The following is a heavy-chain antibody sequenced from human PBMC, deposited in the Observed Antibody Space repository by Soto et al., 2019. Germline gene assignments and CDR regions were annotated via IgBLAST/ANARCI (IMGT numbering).Heavy chain of an antibody. CDR3: VWQAKYTSSFN. Sequence: GGSLRLSCAASGFTFDDYAMHWVRQAPGKGLEWLSGISWNSGNIGYAEPVKGRFTISRDDSKNTLYLEMNNLDVEDTAVYFCVWQAKYTSSFNWGQGTLVTVSS. J-gene: IGHJ4*02. D-gene: IGHD6-13*01. CDR1: GFTFDDYA. V-gene: IGHV3-9*01. CDR2: ISWNSGNI.